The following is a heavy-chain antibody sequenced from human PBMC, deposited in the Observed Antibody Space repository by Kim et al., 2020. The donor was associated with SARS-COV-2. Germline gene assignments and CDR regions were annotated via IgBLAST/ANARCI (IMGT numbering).Heavy chain of an antibody. V-gene: IGHV3-9*01. J-gene: IGHJ4*02. CDR3: AKGLSGSYYDALDC. D-gene: IGHD1-26*01. Sequence: ADSVKGRFTISRDNAKNSLYLQMNGLRAEDTALYYCAKGLSGSYYDALDCWGQGTLVTVSS.